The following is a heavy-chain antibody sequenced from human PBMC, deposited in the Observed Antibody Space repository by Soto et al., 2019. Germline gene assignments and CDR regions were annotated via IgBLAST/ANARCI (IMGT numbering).Heavy chain of an antibody. CDR1: GFTFSSYG. Sequence: QVQLVESGGGVVQPGRSLRLSCAASGFTFSSYGMHWVRQAPGKGLEWVAVISYDGSNKYYADSVKGRFTISRDNSKNTLYLQMNSLRAEDTAVYYCAKSPPGIAVAGVDYWGQGTLVTVSS. D-gene: IGHD6-19*01. V-gene: IGHV3-30*18. CDR2: ISYDGSNK. CDR3: AKSPPGIAVAGVDY. J-gene: IGHJ4*02.